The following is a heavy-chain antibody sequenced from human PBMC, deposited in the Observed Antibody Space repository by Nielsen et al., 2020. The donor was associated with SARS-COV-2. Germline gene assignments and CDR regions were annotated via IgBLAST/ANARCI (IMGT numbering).Heavy chain of an antibody. D-gene: IGHD3-22*01. Sequence: GGSLRLSCEVSGFTFSDYWMTWVRQAPGKGLEWVASINGDGGDKYYVDSVKGRFTISRDNARDTLYLQMNSLSAEDTAVYYCVRVRDDGYYYDTGPFDYWGQGALVTVSS. J-gene: IGHJ4*02. CDR2: INGDGGDK. CDR3: VRVRDDGYYYDTGPFDY. V-gene: IGHV3-7*01. CDR1: GFTFSDYW.